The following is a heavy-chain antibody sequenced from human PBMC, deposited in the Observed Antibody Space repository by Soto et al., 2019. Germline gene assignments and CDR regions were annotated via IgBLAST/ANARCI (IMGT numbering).Heavy chain of an antibody. Sequence: EVQLLESGGGMVQPGGSLRLSCAASGFTFRNFVMSWVRQAPGKRLEWVSAIRATGGQTFYADSVKGRFTIYRDNSKHMLYLQINSLGDEDTGPYFCAQDRGWGVVSPSHDYWGQGTLVTVSS. CDR1: GFTFRNFV. V-gene: IGHV3-23*01. J-gene: IGHJ4*02. D-gene: IGHD2-21*01. CDR2: IRATGGQT. CDR3: AQDRGWGVVSPSHDY.